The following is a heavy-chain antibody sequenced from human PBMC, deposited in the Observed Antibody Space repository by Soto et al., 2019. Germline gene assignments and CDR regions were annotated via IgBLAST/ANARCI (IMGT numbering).Heavy chain of an antibody. J-gene: IGHJ4*02. CDR1: GYTFTSYD. CDR2: MNPNSGNT. D-gene: IGHD2-15*01. Sequence: GASVKVACKASGYTFTSYDINWVRQATGQGLEWMGWMNPNSGNTGYAQKFQGRVTMTRNTSISTAYMELSSLRSEDTAVYYCTLGYCSGGSCPWPKVGGQGTLVTVSS. CDR3: TLGYCSGGSCPWPKV. V-gene: IGHV1-8*01.